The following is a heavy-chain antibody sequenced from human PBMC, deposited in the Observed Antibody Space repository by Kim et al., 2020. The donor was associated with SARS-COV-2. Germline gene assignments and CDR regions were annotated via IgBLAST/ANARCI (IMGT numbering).Heavy chain of an antibody. CDR3: AAWGLVYDYVWGSYRYRQGSYFDY. V-gene: IGHV4-34*01. Sequence: SETLSLTCAVYGGSFSGYYWSWIRQPPGKGLEWIGEINHSGSTNYNPSLKSRVTISVDTSKNQFSLKLSSVTAADTAVYYCAAWGLVYDYVWGSYRYRQGSYFDYWGQGTLVTVSS. CDR2: INHSGST. J-gene: IGHJ4*02. CDR1: GGSFSGYY. D-gene: IGHD3-16*02.